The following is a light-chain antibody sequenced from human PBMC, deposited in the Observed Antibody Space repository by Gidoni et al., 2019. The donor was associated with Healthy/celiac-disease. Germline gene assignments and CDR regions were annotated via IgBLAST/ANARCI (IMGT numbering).Light chain of an antibody. CDR1: NIGSKR. CDR2: YDS. V-gene: IGLV3-21*04. CDR3: QVWDSSSDHPV. Sequence: SSVLPQPHSESVAPGQTARINCGGNNIGSKRVHWYQQKPGQAPVLVSYYDSDRPSGLPERFSGANSGNTATLTISRVEAGDEADYYCQVWDSSSDHPVFGTGTKVTVL. J-gene: IGLJ1*01.